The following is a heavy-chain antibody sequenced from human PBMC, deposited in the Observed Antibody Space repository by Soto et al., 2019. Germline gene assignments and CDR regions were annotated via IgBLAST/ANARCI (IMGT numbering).Heavy chain of an antibody. Sequence: QVQLVQSGADVKKPGSSVKVSCKASGGTFSSYTISWVRQAPGQGLEWMGRIIPILGIANYAQKFQGRVTISADKSTSTAYMELSSLRSEDTAVYYCATSQGAVLRYFDSFPMGYYYGMDVWGRGTTVTVSS. D-gene: IGHD3-9*01. CDR3: ATSQGAVLRYFDSFPMGYYYGMDV. V-gene: IGHV1-69*02. J-gene: IGHJ6*02. CDR1: GGTFSSYT. CDR2: IIPILGIA.